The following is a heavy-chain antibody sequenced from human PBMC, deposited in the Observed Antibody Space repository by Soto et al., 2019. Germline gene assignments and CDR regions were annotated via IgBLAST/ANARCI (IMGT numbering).Heavy chain of an antibody. D-gene: IGHD2-2*01. V-gene: IGHV3-30-3*01. Sequence: LRLSCAASGFTFSSYAMHWVRQAPGKGLEWVAVISYDGSNKYYADSVKGRFTISRDNSKNTLYLQMNSLRAEDTAVYYCARDRPSVLVPAYSNYYYGMDVWGQGTTVTVSS. CDR3: ARDRPSVLVPAYSNYYYGMDV. J-gene: IGHJ6*02. CDR2: ISYDGSNK. CDR1: GFTFSSYA.